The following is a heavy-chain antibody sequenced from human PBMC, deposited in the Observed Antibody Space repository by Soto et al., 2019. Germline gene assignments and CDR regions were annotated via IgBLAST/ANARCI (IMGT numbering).Heavy chain of an antibody. V-gene: IGHV3-30-3*01. CDR1: GFTFSSYA. D-gene: IGHD3-3*01. CDR3: AREPDYDFWSGVDV. Sequence: GGSLRLSCAASGFTFSSYAMHWVRQAPGKGLEWVAVISYDGSNKYYADSVKGRFTISRDNSKNTLYLQMNSLRAEDTAVYYCAREPDYDFWSGVDVWGKGTTVTVPS. J-gene: IGHJ6*04. CDR2: ISYDGSNK.